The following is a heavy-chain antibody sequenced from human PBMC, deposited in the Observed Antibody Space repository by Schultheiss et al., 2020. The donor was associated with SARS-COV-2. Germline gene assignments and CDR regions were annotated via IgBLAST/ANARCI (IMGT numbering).Heavy chain of an antibody. V-gene: IGHV3-30*07. CDR1: GFTFSSYA. CDR2: IWYDGSNK. D-gene: IGHD5-18*01. Sequence: GGSLRLSCAASGFTFSSYAMHWVRQAPGKGLEWVAVIWYDGSNKYYADSVKGRFTISRDNSKNTLYLQMNSLRAEDTAVYYCARDRGYSSVGFDYWGQGTLVTVSS. J-gene: IGHJ4*02. CDR3: ARDRGYSSVGFDY.